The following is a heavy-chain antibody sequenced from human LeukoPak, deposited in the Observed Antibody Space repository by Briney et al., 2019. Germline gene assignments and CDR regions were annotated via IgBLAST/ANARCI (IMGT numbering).Heavy chain of an antibody. Sequence: ASVKVSCKASGYTFTDYYTHWVRQAPGQGFEWMGWINPNDGDTNYAQKFQGRVTMTRDTSISTAHMEVSRLRSDDTAVYYCARANFLYCSSSTCLFDYWGQGTLVTVSS. J-gene: IGHJ4*02. CDR3: ARANFLYCSSSTCLFDY. CDR2: INPNDGDT. D-gene: IGHD2-2*01. V-gene: IGHV1-2*02. CDR1: GYTFTDYY.